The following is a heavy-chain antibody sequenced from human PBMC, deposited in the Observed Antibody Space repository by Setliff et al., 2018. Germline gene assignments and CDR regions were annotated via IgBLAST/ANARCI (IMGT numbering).Heavy chain of an antibody. CDR3: ARGAPGWELLSWFDP. CDR2: IYSSGST. Sequence: SETLSLTCTVSGGSISSGSYYWSWSRQPAGKGLEWIGRIYSSGSTKYNPSLKSRVTTSGDTSKNQFSLKLSSVTAADTAVYYCARGAPGWELLSWFDPWGQGTLVTVSS. V-gene: IGHV4-61*02. CDR1: GGSISSGSYY. D-gene: IGHD1-26*01. J-gene: IGHJ5*02.